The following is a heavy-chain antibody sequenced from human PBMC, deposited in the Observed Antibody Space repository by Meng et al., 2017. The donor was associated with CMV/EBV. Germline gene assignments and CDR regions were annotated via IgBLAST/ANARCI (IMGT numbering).Heavy chain of an antibody. D-gene: IGHD3-3*01. CDR2: ISGSGGST. Sequence: ASGFTLSSYAMSWVRQAPGKGLEWVSAISGSGGSTYYADSVKGRFTISRDNSKNTLYLQMNSLRAEDTAVYYCAKDSNFWSGYEPVYWGQGTLVTVSS. V-gene: IGHV3-23*01. CDR1: GFTLSSYA. CDR3: AKDSNFWSGYEPVY. J-gene: IGHJ4*02.